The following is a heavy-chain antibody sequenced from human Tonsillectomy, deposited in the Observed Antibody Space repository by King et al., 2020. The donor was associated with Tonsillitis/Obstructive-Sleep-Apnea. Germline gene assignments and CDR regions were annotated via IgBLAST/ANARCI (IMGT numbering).Heavy chain of an antibody. J-gene: IGHJ5*02. CDR3: AGTPEGLRLGELSRNNWFDP. V-gene: IGHV4-4*07. CDR2: IYSSGAT. CDR1: GGSINSYY. D-gene: IGHD3-16*02. Sequence: QLQESGPGLVRPSETLSLNCTVSGGSINSYYWTWIRQPAGKGLEWIGRIYSSGATNYNPSLKSRLSMSVDTSKKQCSLKLSAVTAADTAVYYCAGTPEGLRLGELSRNNWFDPWGQGTLVTVSS.